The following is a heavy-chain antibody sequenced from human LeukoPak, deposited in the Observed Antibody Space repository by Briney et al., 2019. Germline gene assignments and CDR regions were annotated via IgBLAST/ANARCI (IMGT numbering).Heavy chain of an antibody. CDR3: AREARCSSTSCYIDY. D-gene: IGHD2-2*02. V-gene: IGHV3-11*04. Sequence: PGGSLRLSCAASGFTFSDYYMGWIRQAPGKGLEWVSYISSSGSTIYYADSVKGRFTISRDNAKNSLYLQMNSLRAEDTAVYYCAREARCSSTSCYIDYWGQGTLVTVSS. CDR1: GFTFSDYY. J-gene: IGHJ4*02. CDR2: ISSSGSTI.